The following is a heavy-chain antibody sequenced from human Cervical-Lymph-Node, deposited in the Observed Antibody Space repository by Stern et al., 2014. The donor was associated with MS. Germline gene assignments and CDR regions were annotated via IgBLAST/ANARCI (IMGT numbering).Heavy chain of an antibody. J-gene: IGHJ4*02. Sequence: QVQLQESGPGLVKPSQTLSLTCSVSGGPISGGGYYWGRIPQHPGKGLEGIGPIYYRGSSAYNPSLRSRVTIAVDTSKNQFSLRLTSMTAADAAVYFCAREGLNTVPYFDHWGQGTRVTVSS. CDR2: IYYRGSS. D-gene: IGHD4-17*01. CDR1: GGPISGGGYY. V-gene: IGHV4-31*03. CDR3: AREGLNTVPYFDH.